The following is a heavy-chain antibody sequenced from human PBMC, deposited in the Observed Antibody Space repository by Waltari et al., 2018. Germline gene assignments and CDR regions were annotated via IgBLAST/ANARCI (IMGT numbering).Heavy chain of an antibody. D-gene: IGHD2-2*01. Sequence: QVQLQESGPGLVKPSAPLSLTCTVSGVSISSHFWTWVRQPAGKGLEWVGRIRTSGVTDYSPSLKSRVTMSVDTSKNQFSLRLSSVTAADTAVYYCARNQNGAFDVWGQGTRVTVSS. CDR1: GVSISSHF. J-gene: IGHJ3*01. CDR3: ARNQNGAFDV. V-gene: IGHV4-4*07. CDR2: IRTSGVT.